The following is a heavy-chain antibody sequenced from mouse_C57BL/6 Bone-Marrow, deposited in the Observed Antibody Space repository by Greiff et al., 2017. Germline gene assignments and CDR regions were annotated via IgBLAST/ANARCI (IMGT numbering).Heavy chain of an antibody. V-gene: IGHV5-16*01. J-gene: IGHJ2*01. CDR2: INYDGSST. CDR3: ARDYYGSSPFFDD. D-gene: IGHD1-1*01. CDR1: GFSFSDYY. Sequence: VMLVESEGGLVQPGRSMKLSCSASGFSFSDYYMAWVRQVPEKGLEWVANINYDGSSTYYLDSLKSRFIISRDNAKNILYMQRSSLKSKDTTTYYSARDYYGSSPFFDDWGQGTNLTVSS.